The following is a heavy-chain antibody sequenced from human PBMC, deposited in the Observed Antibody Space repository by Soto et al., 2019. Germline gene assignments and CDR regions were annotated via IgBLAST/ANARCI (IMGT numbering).Heavy chain of an antibody. V-gene: IGHV4-34*02. D-gene: IGHD4-4*01. CDR3: ARRKDSSRYFYGLDV. CDR1: GGSFNDYF. CDR2: VHHTGTS. Sequence: QVALQQWGAGLLKPAQTLSLTCGVHGGSFNDYFWTWIRLTPGKGLEWIDEVHHTGTSYYNPSLRSRLTVSVDTSKSQFSLTLTSVTATDTGTYYCARRKDSSRYFYGLDVWGQGTTVVVS. J-gene: IGHJ6*02.